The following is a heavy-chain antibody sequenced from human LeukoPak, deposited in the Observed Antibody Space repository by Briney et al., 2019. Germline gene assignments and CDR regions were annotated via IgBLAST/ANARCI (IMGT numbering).Heavy chain of an antibody. Sequence: GGSLRLSCAASGFTFSSYSMNWVRQAPGKGLEWVSSISSSSSYIYYADSVKGRFTISRDNAKNSLYLQMNSLRAEDTAVYYCAKGLRFLEWLFDAFDPWGQGTLVTVSS. CDR3: AKGLRFLEWLFDAFDP. J-gene: IGHJ5*02. CDR2: ISSSSSYI. D-gene: IGHD3-3*01. V-gene: IGHV3-21*04. CDR1: GFTFSSYS.